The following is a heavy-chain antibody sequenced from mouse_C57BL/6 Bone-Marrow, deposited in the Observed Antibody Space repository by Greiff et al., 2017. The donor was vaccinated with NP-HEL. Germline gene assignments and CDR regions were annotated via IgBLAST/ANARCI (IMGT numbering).Heavy chain of an antibody. CDR2: INPNNGGT. CDR3: ARSTKVHYFDY. Sequence: VQLQQSGPELVKPGASVKISCKASGYTFTDYYMNWVKQSHGKSLEWIGDINPNNGGTSYNQKFKGKATLTVDKSSSTAYMELRSLTSEDSAVYYCARSTKVHYFDYWGQGTTLTVSS. CDR1: GYTFTDYY. V-gene: IGHV1-26*01. J-gene: IGHJ2*01. D-gene: IGHD2-2*01.